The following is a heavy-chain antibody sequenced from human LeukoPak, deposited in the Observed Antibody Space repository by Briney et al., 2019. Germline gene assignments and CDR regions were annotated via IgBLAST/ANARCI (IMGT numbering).Heavy chain of an antibody. CDR2: ISSSSTI. Sequence: GGSLRLSCAASGFTFSSYSMNWVRQAPGKGLEWVSYISSSSTIYYADSVKGRFTISRDDAKNSLYLQMNSLRAEDTAVYYCARAGVTYCGGDCSSGAFDIWGQGTMVTVSS. V-gene: IGHV3-48*01. J-gene: IGHJ3*02. D-gene: IGHD2-21*02. CDR1: GFTFSSYS. CDR3: ARAGVTYCGGDCSSGAFDI.